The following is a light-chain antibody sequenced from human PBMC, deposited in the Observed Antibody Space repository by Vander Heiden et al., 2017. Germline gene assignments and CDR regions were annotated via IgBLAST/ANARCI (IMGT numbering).Light chain of an antibody. CDR3: SSYTSSSTFVV. CDR1: SSDVGGYNY. CDR2: EVS. J-gene: IGLJ2*01. V-gene: IGLV2-14*01. Sequence: QSALTPPASASGSPGQSITISCTGTSSDVGGYNYVSWYQQHPGKAPKLMIYEVSNRPSGVSNRFSGSKSGNTASLTISGLQAEDEADYYCSSYTSSSTFVVFGGGTKLTVL.